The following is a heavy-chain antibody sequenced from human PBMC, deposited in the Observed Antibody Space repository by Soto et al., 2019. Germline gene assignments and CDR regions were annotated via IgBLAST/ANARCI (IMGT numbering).Heavy chain of an antibody. Sequence: GGSLRLSCAASGFTFSSYGMHWVRQAPGKGLEWVAVIWYDGSNKYYADSVKGRFTISRDNSKNTLYLQMNSLRAEDTAVYYCAREVRPDYYYYGMDVWGQGTTVTVSS. V-gene: IGHV3-33*01. CDR2: IWYDGSNK. CDR1: GFTFSSYG. D-gene: IGHD3-10*01. CDR3: AREVRPDYYYYGMDV. J-gene: IGHJ6*02.